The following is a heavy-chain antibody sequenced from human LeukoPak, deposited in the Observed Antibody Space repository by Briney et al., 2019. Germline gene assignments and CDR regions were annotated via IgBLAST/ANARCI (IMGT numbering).Heavy chain of an antibody. V-gene: IGHV1-18*01. D-gene: IGHD6-6*01. CDR1: GYTFTSYG. Sequence: ASVKVSCKASGYTFTSYGISWVRQAPGQGLEWMGWISAYNGNTNYAQKLQGRVTMTTDTSTSTAYMELRSLRSDDTAVYYCARIISSQYYYGMDVWGQGTTVTVSS. CDR3: ARIISSQYYYGMDV. J-gene: IGHJ6*02. CDR2: ISAYNGNT.